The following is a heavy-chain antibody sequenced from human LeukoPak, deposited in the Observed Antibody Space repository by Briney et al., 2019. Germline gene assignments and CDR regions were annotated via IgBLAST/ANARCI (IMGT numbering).Heavy chain of an antibody. V-gene: IGHV4-39*01. D-gene: IGHD2-15*01. CDR3: VRHADHVVAAFDI. Sequence: PSETLSLTCTVSDGSISSRNYYWVWGWIRQPPGKGLEWIGSILYSGSAYYSPSLKSRVTISVNTSKKQFSLKLNSVTAEDTAVYFCVRHADHVVAAFDIWGQGTMVTVSS. CDR1: DGSISSRNYY. CDR2: ILYSGSA. J-gene: IGHJ3*02.